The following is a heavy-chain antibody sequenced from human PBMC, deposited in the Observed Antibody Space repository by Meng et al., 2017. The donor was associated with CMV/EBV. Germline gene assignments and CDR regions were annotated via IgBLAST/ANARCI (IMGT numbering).Heavy chain of an antibody. CDR1: GFTFSSYE. CDR2: ISSSGSTI. Sequence: GGSLRLSCAASGFTFSSYEMNWVRQAPGKGLEWVSYISSSGSTIYYADSVKGRFTISRDNAKNSLHLQMNSLRAEDTAVYYCARVKFTLRYFDYWGQGTLVTVSS. D-gene: IGHD3-16*01. V-gene: IGHV3-48*03. J-gene: IGHJ4*02. CDR3: ARVKFTLRYFDY.